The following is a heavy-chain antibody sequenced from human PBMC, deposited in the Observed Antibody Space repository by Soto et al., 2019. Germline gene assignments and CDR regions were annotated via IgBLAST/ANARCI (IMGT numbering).Heavy chain of an antibody. CDR3: ARDGVAGSLDY. CDR1: GGTFSSYA. Sequence: GASVKVSCKASGGTFSSYAISWVRQAPGQGLEWMGGIIPIFGTANYAQKFQGRVTITADESTSTAYMELSSLRSGDTAVYYCARDGVAGSLDYWGQGTLVTVAS. J-gene: IGHJ4*02. CDR2: IIPIFGTA. D-gene: IGHD6-19*01. V-gene: IGHV1-69*13.